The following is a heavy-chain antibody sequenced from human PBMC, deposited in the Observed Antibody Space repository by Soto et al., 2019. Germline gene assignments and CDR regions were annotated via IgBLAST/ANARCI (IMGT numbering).Heavy chain of an antibody. J-gene: IGHJ6*02. CDR2: ISPYNDYT. V-gene: IGHV1-18*01. Sequence: ASVKVSCKASGYTFTSYGITWVQQAPGQGLEWMGWISPYNDYTIYAQKLQGRVTMTTDTSTRTVYLDLRSLKSDDTAVYYCARGGYYDNTWGKLSHYGLDVWGQGTSVTVSS. D-gene: IGHD3-16*01. CDR3: ARGGYYDNTWGKLSHYGLDV. CDR1: GYTFTSYG.